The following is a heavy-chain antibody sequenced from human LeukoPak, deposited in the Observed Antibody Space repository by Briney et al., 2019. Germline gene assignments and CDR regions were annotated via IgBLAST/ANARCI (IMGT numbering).Heavy chain of an antibody. J-gene: IGHJ4*02. V-gene: IGHV1-46*01. D-gene: IGHD3-22*01. CDR2: INPSGGST. Sequence: ASVTVSCTASGYTFTSYYIHWVRQAPGQGLEWMGIINPSGGSTSYAQKFQGRVTMTRDTSTSTVYMELSSLRSEDTAVYYCARVRGGYYYIFDYWGQGTLVTVSS. CDR1: GYTFTSYY. CDR3: ARVRGGYYYIFDY.